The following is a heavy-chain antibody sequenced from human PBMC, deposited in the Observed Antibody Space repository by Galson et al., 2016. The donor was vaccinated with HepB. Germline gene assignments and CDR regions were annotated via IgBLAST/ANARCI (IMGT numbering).Heavy chain of an antibody. V-gene: IGHV3-74*01. J-gene: IGHJ4*02. D-gene: IGHD1-26*01. CDR2: INSDASNT. CDR3: TRVVGALNRGFL. Sequence: SLRLSCAASGFNFTNNWMHWVRQAPGKGLVWVSHINSDASNTNYADSVKGRFTISRDNARNTLFLQMNSLKAEDTAVYYCTRVVGALNRGFLWGQGTLVTVSS. CDR1: GFNFTNNW.